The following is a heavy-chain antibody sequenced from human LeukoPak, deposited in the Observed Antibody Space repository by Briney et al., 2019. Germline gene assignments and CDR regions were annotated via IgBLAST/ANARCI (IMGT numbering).Heavy chain of an antibody. CDR2: INHSGST. CDR1: GGSFSGYY. V-gene: IGHV4-34*01. D-gene: IGHD3-3*01. J-gene: IGHJ4*02. Sequence: SETLSLTCAVYGGSFSGYYWSWIRQPPGKGLEWIGEINHSGSTNYNPSLKSRVTISVDTSKNQFSLKLSFVTAAATALYYCARSHSITIFGVVISTRWYFDYWGQGTLVTVSS. CDR3: ARSHSITIFGVVISTRWYFDY.